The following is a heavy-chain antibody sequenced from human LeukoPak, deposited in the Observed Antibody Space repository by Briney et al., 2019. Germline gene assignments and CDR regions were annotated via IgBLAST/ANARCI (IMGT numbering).Heavy chain of an antibody. CDR3: ARGATMVRGPLYYYYYYMDV. D-gene: IGHD3-10*01. CDR2: IIPIFGTA. J-gene: IGHJ6*03. V-gene: IGHV1-69*05. CDR1: GGTFSSYA. Sequence: GSSVKVSCKASGGTFSSYAISWVRQAPGQGLEWMGGIIPIFGTANYAQKFQGRVTITTDESTSTAYMELSSLRSEDTAVYYCARGATMVRGPLYYYYYYMDVWGKGTTVTVSS.